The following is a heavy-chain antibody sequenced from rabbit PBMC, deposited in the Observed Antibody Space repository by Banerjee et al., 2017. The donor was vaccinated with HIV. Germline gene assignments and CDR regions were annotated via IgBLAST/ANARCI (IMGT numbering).Heavy chain of an antibody. Sequence: QEQLEESGGDLVKPEGSLTLTCTASGFSFSNLHWICWVRQAPGKGLEWIACIYAGSGTTYYASWAKGRFTISKTSSTTVTLQLNSLTAADTATYFCARDWTGYGGYGPFNLWGPGTLVTVS. J-gene: IGHJ4*01. CDR1: GFSFSNLHW. CDR2: IYAGSGTT. V-gene: IGHV1S45*01. D-gene: IGHD7-1*01. CDR3: ARDWTGYGGYGPFNL.